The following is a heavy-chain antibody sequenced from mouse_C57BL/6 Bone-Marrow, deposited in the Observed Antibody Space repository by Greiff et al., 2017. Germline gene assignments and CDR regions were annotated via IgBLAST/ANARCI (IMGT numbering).Heavy chain of an antibody. V-gene: IGHV7-1*01. D-gene: IGHD1-1*01. J-gene: IGHJ1*03. CDR1: GFTFSDFY. CDR3: ARDGDYYGSSYWYFDG. CDR2: SRNKANDYTT. Sequence: DVMLVESGGGLVQSGRSLRLSCATSGFTFSDFYMEWVRQAPGKGLEWIAASRNKANDYTTEYSASVKGRFIVSRDTSQSILYLQMNALRAEDTAIYYCARDGDYYGSSYWYFDGWGTGTTVTVSS.